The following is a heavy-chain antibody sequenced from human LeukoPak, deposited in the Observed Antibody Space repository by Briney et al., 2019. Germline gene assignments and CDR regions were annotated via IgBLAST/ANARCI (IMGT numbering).Heavy chain of an antibody. CDR3: ARDIAGTTSLVDY. Sequence: GASVKVSCKASGYTFINFAINWGRQAPGQRPEWMGWINAGNGNTKYSQKFQGRVTITRDTSASTAYMELSSLTSEDTAVYYCARDIAGTTSLVDYWGQGTLVTVSS. J-gene: IGHJ4*02. CDR2: INAGNGNT. D-gene: IGHD1-1*01. V-gene: IGHV1-3*01. CDR1: GYTFINFA.